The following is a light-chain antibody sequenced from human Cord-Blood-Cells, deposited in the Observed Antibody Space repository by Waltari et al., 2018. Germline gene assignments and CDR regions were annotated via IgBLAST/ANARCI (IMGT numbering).Light chain of an antibody. CDR1: SSDVGGYNY. J-gene: IGLJ2*01. Sequence: QSALTQPASVSGSPGQSITISCTGTSSDVGGYNYVSWYQQHPGKAPKLLIYDVSKRPSGVSKRFSGSKSGNTASLTISGLQAEDEADYYCSSYTSSSTLHVVFGGGTKLTVL. V-gene: IGLV2-14*01. CDR2: DVS. CDR3: SSYTSSSTLHVV.